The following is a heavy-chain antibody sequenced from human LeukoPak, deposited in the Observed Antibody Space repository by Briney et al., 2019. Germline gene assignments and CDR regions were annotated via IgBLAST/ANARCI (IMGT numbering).Heavy chain of an antibody. V-gene: IGHV3-30*02. J-gene: IGHJ4*02. Sequence: GGSLRLSCATSGFTFSTYGMHWVRQAPGKGLEWVAFIGYDGSEMHYADSVKGRFTISRDNSKNTVHLQMGGLRGEDTAVYYCAKRGKDSPGYYNYFDSWGQGTLVTVSS. CDR3: AKRGKDSPGYYNYFDS. D-gene: IGHD3-22*01. CDR2: IGYDGSEM. CDR1: GFTFSTYG.